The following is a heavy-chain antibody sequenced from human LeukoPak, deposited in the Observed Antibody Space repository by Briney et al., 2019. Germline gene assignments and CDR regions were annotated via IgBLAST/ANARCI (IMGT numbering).Heavy chain of an antibody. V-gene: IGHV1-2*02. D-gene: IGHD4-17*01. Sequence: ASVKVSCKASGYSFIDYYMHWVRQAPGQGPEWMGWINPRSGGTTYAQKFHGRVTMTRDTSITTAYMELTRLTSDGTAVYYCARGDYGDSFDYWGQGTLVTVSS. J-gene: IGHJ4*02. CDR3: ARGDYGDSFDY. CDR2: INPRSGGT. CDR1: GYSFIDYY.